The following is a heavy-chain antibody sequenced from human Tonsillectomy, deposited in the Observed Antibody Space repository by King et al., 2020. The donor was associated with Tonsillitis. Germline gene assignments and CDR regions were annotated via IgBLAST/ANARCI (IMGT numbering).Heavy chain of an antibody. J-gene: IGHJ6*03. CDR3: ARGPWSGESLYMDV. V-gene: IGHV4-59*01. CDR1: GASISNYY. Sequence: QLQESGPGLVKPSETLSLTCTVSGASISNYYWSWIRQPPGKGLEWIGFVSYNAGTDYSPSLKSRVTISMDTSKNQFSLRLRPMTTADTAVYYCARGPWSGESLYMDVWGKGTTVTVSS. CDR2: VSYNAGT. D-gene: IGHD3-10*01.